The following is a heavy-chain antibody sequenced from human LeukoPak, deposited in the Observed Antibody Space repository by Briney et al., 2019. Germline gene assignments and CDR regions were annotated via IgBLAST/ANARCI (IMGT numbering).Heavy chain of an antibody. D-gene: IGHD2-2*01. CDR1: GFTFSSYS. J-gene: IGHJ6*02. CDR2: ISSSSSYI. Sequence: GGSLRLSCAASGFTFSSYSMYWVRQAPGKGLEWVSSISSSSSYIYYADSVKGRFTISRDNAKNSLYLQMNSLRAEDTAVYYCARDRYCSSTSSSKYYYYGMDVWGQGTTVTVS. V-gene: IGHV3-21*01. CDR3: ARDRYCSSTSSSKYYYYGMDV.